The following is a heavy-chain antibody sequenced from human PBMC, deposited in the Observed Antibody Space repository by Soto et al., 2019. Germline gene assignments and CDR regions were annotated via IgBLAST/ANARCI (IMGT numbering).Heavy chain of an antibody. CDR3: ARIQTLGHCSP. CDR1: RGSVSSGSYY. D-gene: IGHD2-21*01. Sequence: QVRLQESGPGLVKPSETLSLTCTVSRGSVSSGSYYWTWIRQPPGKGLEWIGYIYYSGSTYYNPSLKSRGTISIDTSKNQFSLMLTSVTAADTAVYYCARIQTLGHCSPWGQGTLVTVSS. J-gene: IGHJ5*02. CDR2: IYYSGST. V-gene: IGHV4-61*01.